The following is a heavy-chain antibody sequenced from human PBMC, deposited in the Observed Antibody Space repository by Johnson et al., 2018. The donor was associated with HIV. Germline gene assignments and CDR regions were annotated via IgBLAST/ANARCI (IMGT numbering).Heavy chain of an antibody. CDR2: IYSGGST. J-gene: IGHJ3*02. Sequence: MLLVESGGGLIQPGGSLRLSCAASGLTVSSSYMSWVRQAPGKGLEWVSVIYSGGSTYYADSVKGRFTISRDNSKNTLYLQMNSLRAEDTAVYYCARADSSSSPWMGLDIWGQGTMVTVSS. CDR1: GLTVSSSY. D-gene: IGHD6-13*01. V-gene: IGHV3-53*01. CDR3: ARADSSSSPWMGLDI.